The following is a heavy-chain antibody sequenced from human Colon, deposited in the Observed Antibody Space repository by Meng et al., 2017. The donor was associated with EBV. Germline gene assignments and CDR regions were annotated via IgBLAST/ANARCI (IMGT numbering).Heavy chain of an antibody. CDR3: VRVLRPGYSNKYHYYFDY. V-gene: IGHV4-39*07. D-gene: IGHD6-13*01. Sequence: QDCGPGLVTPSDPLSLTCFVSGGSINNNKFCWGWIRQSPGRGLEWIGSIYYSASTYYNPSLRGRVTISVDTSKNQFSLRLSSVTAADTAVYYCVRVLRPGYSNKYHYYFDYWGQGTLVTVSS. CDR1: GGSINNNKFC. CDR2: IYYSAST. J-gene: IGHJ4*02.